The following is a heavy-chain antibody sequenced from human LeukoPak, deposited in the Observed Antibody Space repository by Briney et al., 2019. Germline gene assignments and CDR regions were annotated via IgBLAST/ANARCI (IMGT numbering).Heavy chain of an antibody. J-gene: IGHJ6*04. CDR3: AKGGGGYRNGFSV. CDR1: GFTFSTYA. Sequence: GGSLRLSCAASGFTFSTYAMSWVRQAPGKGLEWVSAISGSGGRTDYADSVKGRFTISRDNSKNTPYLQMNSLRAEDTAVYYCAKGGGGYRNGFSVWGKGTTVTVSS. D-gene: IGHD5-18*01. V-gene: IGHV3-23*01. CDR2: ISGSGGRT.